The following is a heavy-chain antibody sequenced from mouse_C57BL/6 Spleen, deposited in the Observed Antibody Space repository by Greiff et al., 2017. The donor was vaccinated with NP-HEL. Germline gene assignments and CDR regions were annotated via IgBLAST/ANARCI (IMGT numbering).Heavy chain of an antibody. J-gene: IGHJ2*01. V-gene: IGHV14-2*01. CDR1: GFNIKDYY. Sequence: VQLQQSGAELVKPGASVKLSCTASGFNIKDYYMHWVKQRTEQGLEWIGRIDPEDGETKYDPKFQGKATITADTSSNTAYLQLSSLTSEDTAVYYCARLYDGDFDYWGQGTTLTVSS. CDR2: IDPEDGET. CDR3: ARLYDGDFDY. D-gene: IGHD2-12*01.